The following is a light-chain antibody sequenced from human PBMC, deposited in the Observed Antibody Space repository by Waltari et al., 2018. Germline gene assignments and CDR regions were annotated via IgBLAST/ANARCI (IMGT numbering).Light chain of an antibody. Sequence: DAVMIQPPDSLAVSLRERATINRKSRQSLLKGSTNKNYLAWYQQKPGQPPKLLIYWASTREFGVPDRFSGSGSETDFTLTISDLQAEDVAVYYCQQYLYSLPECAFGQGTKVEI. V-gene: IGKV4-1*01. CDR3: QQYLYSLPECA. J-gene: IGKJ2*01. CDR1: QSLLKGSTNKNY. CDR2: WAS.